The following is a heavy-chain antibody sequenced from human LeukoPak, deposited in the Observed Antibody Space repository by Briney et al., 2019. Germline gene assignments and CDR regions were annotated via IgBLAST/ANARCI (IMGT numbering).Heavy chain of an antibody. V-gene: IGHV3-74*01. CDR2: INSDGSVT. Sequence: GESLRLSCAASGFTFSSYWMHWVRQAPGKGLVWASRINSDGSVTNYADSVKGRFTISRDNAKNTLYLQMNSLRGEDTAVYYCARVPNWFDPWGQGTLVTVPS. CDR1: GFTFSSYW. CDR3: ARVPNWFDP. J-gene: IGHJ5*02.